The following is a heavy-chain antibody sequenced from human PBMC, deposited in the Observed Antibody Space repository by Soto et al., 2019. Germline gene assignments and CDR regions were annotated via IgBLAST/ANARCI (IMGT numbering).Heavy chain of an antibody. CDR3: ARVNPPYT. CDR2: ISSSGATT. J-gene: IGHJ4*02. D-gene: IGHD4-4*01. V-gene: IGHV3-23*01. CDR1: GLIFNNNA. Sequence: PGGSLRLSCAASGLIFNNNAMTWVRQAPGQGLEWVATISSSGATTSYADSVKGRFTISRDNSKHTVYLQMNSLRAEDTAVYYCARVNPPYTWGQGTLVTVSS.